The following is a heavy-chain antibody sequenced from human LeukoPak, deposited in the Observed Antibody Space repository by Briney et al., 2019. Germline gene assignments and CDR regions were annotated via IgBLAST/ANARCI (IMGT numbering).Heavy chain of an antibody. Sequence: GGSLRLSCAASGFTFDEYGMSWVRQAPGKGLERVSGINWNGGSTGYADSVKGRFTISRDNAKNSLYLQMNSLRAEDTALYYCARDGAPWNYYYYYMDVWGKGTTVTVSS. CDR2: INWNGGST. J-gene: IGHJ6*03. D-gene: IGHD3-16*01. CDR1: GFTFDEYG. CDR3: ARDGAPWNYYYYYMDV. V-gene: IGHV3-20*04.